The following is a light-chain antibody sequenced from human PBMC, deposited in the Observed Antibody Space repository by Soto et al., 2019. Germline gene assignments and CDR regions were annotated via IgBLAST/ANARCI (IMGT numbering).Light chain of an antibody. CDR3: QVWDGLSDHVI. CDR2: DDS. V-gene: IGLV3-21*02. Sequence: SYELTQPPSVSVAPGQTARITCGGNNIESKSVHWYQQRPGQAPVLVVHDDSDRPSGIPERISGCNSGNTATLTISRVEAGDEAEYYCQVWDGLSDHVIFGGGTKLTVL. CDR1: NIESKS. J-gene: IGLJ2*01.